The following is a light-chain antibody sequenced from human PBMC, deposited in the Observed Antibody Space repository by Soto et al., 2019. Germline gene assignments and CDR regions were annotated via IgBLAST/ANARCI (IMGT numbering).Light chain of an antibody. CDR1: QSVNSN. V-gene: IGKV3-15*01. J-gene: IGKJ4*01. Sequence: EIVMTQSPATLSVSPGERATLSCRASQSVNSNLAWYQQKPGQAPRLLIYRASTRATGIPARFSGSGSGTEFTLTISSLQSEDFAVYYCQQSNNWPFLTFGGGTKVEIK. CDR3: QQSNNWPFLT. CDR2: RAS.